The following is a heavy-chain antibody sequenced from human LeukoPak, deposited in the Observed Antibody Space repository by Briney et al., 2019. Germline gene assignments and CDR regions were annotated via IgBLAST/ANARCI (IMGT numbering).Heavy chain of an antibody. Sequence: ASVKVSCKASGHGFTNYFIHWVRQARGQGTEWMGLINPSGGGTTYAQKFQGRVTMTRDTSTGTVYMELSSLTSDDTAVYYCATEIPGTCYFPYWGQGTRVTVSS. J-gene: IGHJ4*02. V-gene: IGHV1-46*01. D-gene: IGHD1-1*01. CDR2: INPSGGGT. CDR1: GHGFTNYF. CDR3: ATEIPGTCYFPY.